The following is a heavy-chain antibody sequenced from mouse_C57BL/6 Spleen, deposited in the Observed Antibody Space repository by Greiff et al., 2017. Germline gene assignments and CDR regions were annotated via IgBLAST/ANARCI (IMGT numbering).Heavy chain of an antibody. V-gene: IGHV1-64*01. J-gene: IGHJ3*01. CDR1: GYTFTSYW. Sequence: QVQLQQPGAELVKPGASVKLSCKASGYTFTSYWMHWVQQRPGQGLEWIGMIHPNSGSTNYNEKFKSKATLTVDKSSSTAYMQLSSLTSEDSAVYYCAREGLQAWFAYWGQGTLVTVSA. D-gene: IGHD3-1*01. CDR2: IHPNSGST. CDR3: AREGLQAWFAY.